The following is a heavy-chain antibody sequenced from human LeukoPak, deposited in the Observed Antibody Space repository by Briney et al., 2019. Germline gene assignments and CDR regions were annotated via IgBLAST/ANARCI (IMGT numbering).Heavy chain of an antibody. Sequence: PGGSLRLSCAASGFSFSTFAIHWVRQAPGKGLEYVSSISTNGDRTYYSNSVKGRFITSRDNSKNTVYLQMGSLKPEDTAVYYCARDSYWLGGTIGAFDIWGQGTMVTVSS. J-gene: IGHJ3*02. CDR2: ISTNGDRT. CDR1: GFSFSTFA. D-gene: IGHD3-10*01. V-gene: IGHV3-64*01. CDR3: ARDSYWLGGTIGAFDI.